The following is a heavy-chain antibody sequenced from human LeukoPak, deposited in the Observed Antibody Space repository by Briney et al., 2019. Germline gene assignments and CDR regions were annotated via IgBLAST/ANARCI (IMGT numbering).Heavy chain of an antibody. V-gene: IGHV3-23*01. CDR3: AKDSYSSSWYNDY. Sequence: GGSLRLSCTASGFTFSSYAMSWVRQAPGKGLEWVSAISGSGGSTYYADSVKGRFTISGDNSKSTLYLQMNSLRAEDTAVYYCAKDSYSSSWYNDYWGQGTLVTVSS. D-gene: IGHD6-13*01. CDR2: ISGSGGST. CDR1: GFTFSSYA. J-gene: IGHJ4*02.